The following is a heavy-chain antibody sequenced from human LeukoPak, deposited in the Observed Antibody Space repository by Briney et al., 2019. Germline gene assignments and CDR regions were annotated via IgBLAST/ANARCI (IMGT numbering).Heavy chain of an antibody. CDR3: ARDAQRGFDYSNSLQY. V-gene: IGHV3-33*01. D-gene: IGHD4-11*01. CDR1: GFIFSHYG. CDR2: IWSDGTNR. J-gene: IGHJ4*02. Sequence: PRPSLRLSCAASGFIFSHYGMHWVRQAPGKGLEWVAVIWSDGTNRYYADSVKGRFTINRDDSQKRVFLQMNGLRAEDTAVYYCARDAQRGFDYSNSLQYWGQGALVTVSS.